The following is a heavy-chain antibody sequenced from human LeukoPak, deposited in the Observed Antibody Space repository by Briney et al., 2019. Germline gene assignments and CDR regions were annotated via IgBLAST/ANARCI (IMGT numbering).Heavy chain of an antibody. V-gene: IGHV5-10-1*01. CDR2: IDPSDPYT. J-gene: IGHJ4*02. Sequence: GGSLNISCMGSGYRFISYWISWVGQMPGTGLEWMGRIDPSDPYTNFSPPFQGHVTNSADKSISTAYLQWSSLKASDTAMYYCARLSSVVYSDYWGQGTLVSVSS. CDR1: GYRFISYW. CDR3: ARLSSVVYSDY. D-gene: IGHD2-21*01.